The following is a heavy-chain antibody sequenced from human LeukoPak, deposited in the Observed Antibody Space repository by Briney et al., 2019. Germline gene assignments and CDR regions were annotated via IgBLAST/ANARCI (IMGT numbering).Heavy chain of an antibody. CDR1: GFTFSNYW. CDR3: ARGLIAAAGTGYYYSYGMDV. Sequence: GGSLRLSCAASGFTFSNYWMSWVRKAPGKGLEWVANIKQHGSEKYYVESAKGRFTISRDNAKNSLSLQMNTLRAEDSAVYYCARGLIAAAGTGYYYSYGMDVWGQGTTVTVSS. D-gene: IGHD6-13*01. V-gene: IGHV3-7*04. CDR2: IKQHGSEK. J-gene: IGHJ6*02.